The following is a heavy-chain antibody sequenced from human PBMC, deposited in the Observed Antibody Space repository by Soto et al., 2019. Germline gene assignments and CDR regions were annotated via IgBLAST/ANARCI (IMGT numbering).Heavy chain of an antibody. CDR3: ARDWGGDFWSGSHHAKAHRYYYYGMDV. V-gene: IGHV4-30-4*01. D-gene: IGHD3-3*01. J-gene: IGHJ6*02. CDR2: IYYSGST. Sequence: QVQLQESGPGLVKPSQTLSLTCTVSGGSISSGDYYWSWIRQPPGKGLEWIGYIYYSGSTYYNPYLKSRVTLSVDASKNQFSLKLSSVTAADTAVYYCARDWGGDFWSGSHHAKAHRYYYYGMDVWGQGTTVTVSS. CDR1: GGSISSGDYY.